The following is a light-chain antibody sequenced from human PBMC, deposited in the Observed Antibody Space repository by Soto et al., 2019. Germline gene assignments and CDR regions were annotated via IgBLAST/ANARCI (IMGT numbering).Light chain of an antibody. CDR2: NAS. V-gene: IGKV1-39*01. CDR1: NYISTY. CDR3: KQSTHLPRT. J-gene: IGKJ4*02. Sequence: IQMTQSPFSISASPGDSLTITCHAHNYISTYLNWHQQKPGQPPRLLIYNASNLQTGVPARFSGSGSGTDFTLTISSVEADDFATYYCKQSTHLPRTFGEGTKVDIK.